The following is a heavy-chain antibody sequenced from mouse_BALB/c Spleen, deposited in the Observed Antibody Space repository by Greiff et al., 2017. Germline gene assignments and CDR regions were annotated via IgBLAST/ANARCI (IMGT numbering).Heavy chain of an antibody. Sequence: EVNVVESGGGLVKPGGSLKLSCAASGFTFSSYSMSWVRQTPEKRLEWVASISSGGSTYYPDSVKGRFTISRDNARNILYLQMSSLRSEDTAMYYCARILRWYFDVWGAGTTVTVSS. CDR3: ARILRWYFDV. CDR2: ISSGGST. CDR1: GFTFSSYS. V-gene: IGHV5-6-5*01. D-gene: IGHD1-1*01. J-gene: IGHJ1*01.